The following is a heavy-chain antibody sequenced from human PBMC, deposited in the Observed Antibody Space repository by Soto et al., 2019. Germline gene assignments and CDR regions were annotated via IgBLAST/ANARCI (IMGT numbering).Heavy chain of an antibody. Sequence: QITLKESGPTLVKPTQTLTLTCTFSGFSLTANGVGVGWIRQPPGKALEWLALIYWDDNKRYSPSLENRLTITKDTSNNPGVLTLTNMDLVDTGTYFCAQTSDFGSGSEYFDYWGQGTLGGVSS. V-gene: IGHV2-5*02. CDR3: AQTSDFGSGSEYFDY. CDR2: IYWDDNK. D-gene: IGHD3-10*01. CDR1: GFSLTANGVG. J-gene: IGHJ4*01.